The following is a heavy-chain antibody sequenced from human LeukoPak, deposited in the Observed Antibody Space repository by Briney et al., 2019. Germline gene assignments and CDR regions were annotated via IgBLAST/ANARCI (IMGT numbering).Heavy chain of an antibody. V-gene: IGHV1-8*01. D-gene: IGHD6-6*01. Sequence: ASVKASCKASGYTFTSYDINWVRQATGQGLEWMGWMNPNSGNTGYAQKFQGRVTMTRNTSISTAYMELSSLRSEDTAVYYCARGIAARGFAFDYWGQGTLVTVSS. CDR2: MNPNSGNT. CDR1: GYTFTSYD. J-gene: IGHJ4*02. CDR3: ARGIAARGFAFDY.